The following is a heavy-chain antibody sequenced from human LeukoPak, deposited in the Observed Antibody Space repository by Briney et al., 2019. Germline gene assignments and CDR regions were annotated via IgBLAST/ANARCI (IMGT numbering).Heavy chain of an antibody. CDR1: GFTVSSNY. CDR3: EKDPHESSGYFDY. CDR2: IYSGGST. J-gene: IGHJ4*02. Sequence: GGSLRLSCAASGFTVSSNYMSWVRQAPGKGLEWVSVIYSGGSTYYADSLKGRFTISRENSKNTLYLQMNSLRAEDTDVYYCEKDPHESSGYFDYWGQGTLVTVSS. V-gene: IGHV3-66*01. D-gene: IGHD3-22*01.